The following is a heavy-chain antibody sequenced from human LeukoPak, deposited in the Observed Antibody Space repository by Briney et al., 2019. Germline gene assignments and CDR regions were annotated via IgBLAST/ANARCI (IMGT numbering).Heavy chain of an antibody. CDR2: ISWNSGTI. V-gene: IGHV3-9*01. CDR1: GFTFDDYA. Sequence: GGSLRLSCAASGFTFDDYAMHWVRQAPGKGLEWVSGISWNSGTIDYADSVKGRFTISRDNAKNSLYLQMNSLRAEDTALYYCAKDILVRGVMSGFDIWGQGTMVTVS. J-gene: IGHJ3*02. D-gene: IGHD3-10*01. CDR3: AKDILVRGVMSGFDI.